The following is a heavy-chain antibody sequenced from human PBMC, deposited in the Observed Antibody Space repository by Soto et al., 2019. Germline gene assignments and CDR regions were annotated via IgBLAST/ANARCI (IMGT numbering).Heavy chain of an antibody. Sequence: GSGPTLVNPTQTLTLTCTFSGFSLSTSGMCVSWIRQPPGKALEWLALIDWDDDKYYSTSLKTRLTISKDTSKNQVVLTMTNMDPVDTATYYCARMGVGACPKGWFDPWGQGTLVTVSS. CDR1: GFSLSTSGMC. CDR2: IDWDDDK. J-gene: IGHJ5*02. V-gene: IGHV2-70*01. D-gene: IGHD1-26*01. CDR3: ARMGVGACPKGWFDP.